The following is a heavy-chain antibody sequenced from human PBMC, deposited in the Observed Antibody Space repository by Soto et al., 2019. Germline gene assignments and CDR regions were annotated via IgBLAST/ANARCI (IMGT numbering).Heavy chain of an antibody. D-gene: IGHD4-17*01. CDR1: GFTVSSNY. V-gene: IGHV3-66*04. Sequence: SGLSLRLCCAASGFTVSSNYMSWVRQAPGKGLEWVSVIYSGGSTYYADSVKGRFTISRDNSKNTLYLQMNSLRAEDTAVYYCARQTYGDYVYYYSYYMDVWGKGTTVTVSS. CDR2: IYSGGST. CDR3: ARQTYGDYVYYYSYYMDV. J-gene: IGHJ6*03.